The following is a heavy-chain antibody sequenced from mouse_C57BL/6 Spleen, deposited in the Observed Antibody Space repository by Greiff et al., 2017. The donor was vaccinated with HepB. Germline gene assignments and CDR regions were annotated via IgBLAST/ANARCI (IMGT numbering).Heavy chain of an antibody. D-gene: IGHD1-1*01. V-gene: IGHV3-6*01. CDR3: ARKDYGSSYDY. Sequence: EVQLQEPGPGLVKPSQSLSLSCSVTGYSITSGYYRNWIRQFPGNKLEWMGYISYDGSNNYNPSLKNRISITRDTSKNQFFLKLNSVTTEDAATYYCARKDYGSSYDYWGEGTTLTVSS. CDR2: ISYDGSN. CDR1: GYSITSGYY. J-gene: IGHJ2*01.